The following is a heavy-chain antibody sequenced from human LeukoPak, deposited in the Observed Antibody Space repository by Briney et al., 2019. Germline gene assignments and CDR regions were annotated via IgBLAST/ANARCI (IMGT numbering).Heavy chain of an antibody. J-gene: IGHJ6*03. D-gene: IGHD2-15*01. V-gene: IGHV4-30-2*01. CDR1: GGSISSGGYS. Sequence: PSQTLSLTCAVSGGSISSGGYSWSWIRQPPGKGLEWIGYIYHSGSTYYNPSLKSRVTISVDRSKNQFSLKLSSVTAADTAVYYCARGVAAVYYMDVWGNGTTVTVSS. CDR3: ARGVAAVYYMDV. CDR2: IYHSGST.